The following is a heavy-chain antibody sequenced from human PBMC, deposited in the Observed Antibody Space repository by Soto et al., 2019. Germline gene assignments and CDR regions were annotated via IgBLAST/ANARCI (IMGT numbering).Heavy chain of an antibody. CDR2: IYNSGST. V-gene: IGHV4-4*07. Sequence: CRVAEGSSSSYYWSWIRKNAGNGMEWIGRIYNSGSTNYNPSLKSRVTMSVDTSKNQFSLKLSSVTAADTAVYYCARYHRTNGVCYHNRFDPWGQGTLVTVSS. CDR1: EGSSSSYY. D-gene: IGHD2-8*01. J-gene: IGHJ5*02. CDR3: ARYHRTNGVCYHNRFDP.